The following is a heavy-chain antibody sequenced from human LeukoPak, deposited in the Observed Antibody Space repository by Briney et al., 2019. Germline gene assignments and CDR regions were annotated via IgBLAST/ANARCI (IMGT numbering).Heavy chain of an antibody. Sequence: GGSLRLSFAASGFTFSSYSMNWVRQAPGKGLEWVSSISDNSVYIYSADSVKGRFATSRDNAKNSLYLQMNSLRAEDTAVYYCTTPAAGPRAEYSQHWGQGTLVTVSS. CDR3: TTPAAGPRAEYSQH. D-gene: IGHD6-13*01. CDR1: GFTFSSYS. J-gene: IGHJ1*01. V-gene: IGHV3-21*01. CDR2: ISDNSVYI.